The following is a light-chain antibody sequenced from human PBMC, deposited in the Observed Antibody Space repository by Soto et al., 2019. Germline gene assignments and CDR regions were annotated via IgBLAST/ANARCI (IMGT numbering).Light chain of an antibody. J-gene: IGKJ5*01. Sequence: DIQMTQSPSTLSASVGDRVTITCRASQNINDWLAWYQQKPGKAPKLLIYDTSSLTSGVPSRFRASGSGTDFTLTISSLQPDDFATYYCQQYHSYSYTFGQGTRLEIK. CDR3: QQYHSYSYT. CDR2: DTS. CDR1: QNINDW. V-gene: IGKV1-5*01.